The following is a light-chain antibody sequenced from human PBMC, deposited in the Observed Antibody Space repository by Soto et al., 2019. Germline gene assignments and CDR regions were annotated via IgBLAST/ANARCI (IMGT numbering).Light chain of an antibody. Sequence: EIVLAQSPATLSLSPGERATLSCRASQSVSIYLAWYQQKPGQAPRLLIYDASNRATGIPARFSGSGSGTDFTLTISSLGPEDFAVYYCQQRSNWPPKITFGQGTRLEIK. J-gene: IGKJ5*01. CDR3: QQRSNWPPKIT. CDR1: QSVSIY. V-gene: IGKV3-11*01. CDR2: DAS.